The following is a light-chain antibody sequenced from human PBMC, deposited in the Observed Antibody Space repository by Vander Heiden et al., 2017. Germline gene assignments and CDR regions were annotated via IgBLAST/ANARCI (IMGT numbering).Light chain of an antibody. V-gene: IGLV3-21*02. CDR1: NIGTKS. CDR2: DDS. CDR3: QVWDSSSDHLFV. Sequence: SYVLTQPPSVSVAPGQTARITCGGYNIGTKSVHWYQQKPGQAPVLVVYDDSDRPSGIPERFSGANSGNTATLTISRVEAGDEADYYGQVWDSSSDHLFVFGTGTKVAVL. J-gene: IGLJ1*01.